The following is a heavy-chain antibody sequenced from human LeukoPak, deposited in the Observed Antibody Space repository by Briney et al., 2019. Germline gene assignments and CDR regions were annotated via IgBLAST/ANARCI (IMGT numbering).Heavy chain of an antibody. CDR2: INHSGST. Sequence: SETLSLTCAVYGGSFSGYYWSWIRQPPGKGLEWIGEINHSGSTNYNPSLKSRVTISVDTSKNQFSLKLSSVTAADTAVYYCARGSREYSGYDFRWGVYYYYYMDVWGKGTTVTVSS. J-gene: IGHJ6*03. CDR3: ARGSREYSGYDFRWGVYYYYYMDV. V-gene: IGHV4-34*01. CDR1: GGSFSGYY. D-gene: IGHD5-12*01.